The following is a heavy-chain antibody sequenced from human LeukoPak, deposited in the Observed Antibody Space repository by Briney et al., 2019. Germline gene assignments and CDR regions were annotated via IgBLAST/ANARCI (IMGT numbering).Heavy chain of an antibody. V-gene: IGHV1-69*04. J-gene: IGHJ6*02. D-gene: IGHD3-16*01. CDR1: GGTFSSYA. CDR3: ATAMITFGGVTSPRRYYYYGMDV. CDR2: IIPIFGIA. Sequence: ASVKVSCKASGGTFSSYAISWVRQAPGQGLEWMGRIIPIFGIANYAQKFQGRVTITADKSTSTAYMELSSLRSEDTAVYYCATAMITFGGVTSPRRYYYYGMDVWGQGTTVTVSS.